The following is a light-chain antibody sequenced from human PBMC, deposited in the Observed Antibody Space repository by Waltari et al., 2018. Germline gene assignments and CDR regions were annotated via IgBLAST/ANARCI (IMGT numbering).Light chain of an antibody. Sequence: QSALTQPRSVSGSPGQSVTISCTGTNSAVGGYKYVSWYQQHPDKAPRLIIYDVYTRPSGVPNRFSGSKSANTASLTISGLQSEDEADYYCCSHAGSFTWVFGTGTKVTVL. CDR3: CSHAGSFTWV. CDR1: NSAVGGYKY. CDR2: DVY. J-gene: IGLJ1*01. V-gene: IGLV2-11*01.